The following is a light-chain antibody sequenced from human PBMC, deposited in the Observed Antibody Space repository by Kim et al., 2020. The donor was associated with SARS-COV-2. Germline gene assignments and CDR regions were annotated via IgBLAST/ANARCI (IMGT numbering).Light chain of an antibody. J-gene: IGLJ3*02. CDR1: SSDIGAYNF. CDR2: EVS. V-gene: IGLV2-8*01. Sequence: QSALTQPPSASGSPGQSVTISCTGTSSDIGAYNFVSWYQHHPGKAPKLIIYEVSKRPSGVPDRFSGSKSGNTASLTVSGLQAEDEADYYCSSYGGSNNWMFGGGTKVTVL. CDR3: SSYGGSNNWM.